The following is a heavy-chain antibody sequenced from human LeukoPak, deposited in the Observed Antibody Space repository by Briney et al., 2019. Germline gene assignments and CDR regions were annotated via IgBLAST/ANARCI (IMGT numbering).Heavy chain of an antibody. V-gene: IGHV3-74*01. J-gene: IGHJ4*02. Sequence: GPSLRLSCAASGFTFSSYWMHSVRQAPGKGLVWVSRINTDGSSTSYADSVKGRFTISRDKAKNTLYLQMNSLRAEDTAVYYCASITGTTALGDWGQGTLVTVSS. CDR1: GFTFSSYW. D-gene: IGHD1-20*01. CDR3: ASITGTTALGD. CDR2: INTDGSST.